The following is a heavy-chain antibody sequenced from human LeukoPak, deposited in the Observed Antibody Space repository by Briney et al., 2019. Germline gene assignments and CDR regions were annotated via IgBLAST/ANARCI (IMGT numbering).Heavy chain of an antibody. J-gene: IGHJ4*02. Sequence: GGSLRLPCTASGFTFGDYAMSWVRQAPGKGLEWVGFIRSKAYGGTTEYAASVKGRFTISRDDSKSIAYLQMNSLKTEDTAVYYCTRSYVDTAMVFDYWGQGTLVTVSS. CDR3: TRSYVDTAMVFDY. CDR2: IRSKAYGGTT. CDR1: GFTFGDYA. D-gene: IGHD5-18*01. V-gene: IGHV3-49*04.